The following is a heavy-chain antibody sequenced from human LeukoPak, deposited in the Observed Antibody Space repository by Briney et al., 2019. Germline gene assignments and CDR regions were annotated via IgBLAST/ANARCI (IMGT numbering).Heavy chain of an antibody. CDR3: ARAVGSFDWLPLFDY. CDR1: GGSISNSSYY. D-gene: IGHD3-9*01. Sequence: SEILSLTCTVSGGSISNSSYYWGWIRQPPGKGLEWIGSVFYSGSTYYNPSLKSRVTISVDTSKNQFYLKLSSVTAADTAVYYCARAVGSFDWLPLFDYWGQGTLVTVSS. V-gene: IGHV4-39*07. J-gene: IGHJ4*02. CDR2: VFYSGST.